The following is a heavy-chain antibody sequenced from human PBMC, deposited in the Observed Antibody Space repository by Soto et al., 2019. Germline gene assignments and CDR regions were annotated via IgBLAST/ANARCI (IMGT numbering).Heavy chain of an antibody. V-gene: IGHV1-69*01. CDR1: GRTFSSYA. Sequence: QVQLVQSGAEVKKPGASVKVSCKASGRTFSSYAISWVRRAPGQGVEWIGGIIPIFGTANYAQRFQGRVTITAEEPKSTAYIEVSSLRSEDRAVYYCARDLTRETGIGVGWGTIDRWGQGNLVTVS. D-gene: IGHD6-19*01. J-gene: IGHJ5*02. CDR2: IIPIFGTA. CDR3: ARDLTRETGIGVGWGTIDR.